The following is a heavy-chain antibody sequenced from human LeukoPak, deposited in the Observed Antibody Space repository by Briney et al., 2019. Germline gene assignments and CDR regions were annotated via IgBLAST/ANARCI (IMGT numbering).Heavy chain of an antibody. J-gene: IGHJ6*02. CDR3: SRGGSSSPPGLDA. CDR1: GFPFTTYG. V-gene: IGHV1-18*01. Sequence: GASVKVSCKAAGFPFTTYGFTWVRQAPGQGLEWMGWISAHNGNTNYAQKFRDRVIMTTDTSTTTVYMELWSLTSADTAVYYCSRGGSSSPPGLDAWGQGTTVTVSS. D-gene: IGHD6-13*01. CDR2: ISAHNGNT.